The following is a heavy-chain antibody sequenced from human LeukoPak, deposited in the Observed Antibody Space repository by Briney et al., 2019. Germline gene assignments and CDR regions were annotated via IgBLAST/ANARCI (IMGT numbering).Heavy chain of an antibody. V-gene: IGHV5-51*01. J-gene: IGHJ4*02. CDR2: IYPGDSDT. CDR1: GYSFSTYW. D-gene: IGHD1-26*01. Sequence: GESLQISCEGSGYSFSTYWIAWVRHRPGRGLEWMGIIYPGDSDTRYSPSFQGQVTISADKSISTAYLQWSSLKASDSAMYYCARQGIVGAAKSHLDYWGQGTLVTVSS. CDR3: ARQGIVGAAKSHLDY.